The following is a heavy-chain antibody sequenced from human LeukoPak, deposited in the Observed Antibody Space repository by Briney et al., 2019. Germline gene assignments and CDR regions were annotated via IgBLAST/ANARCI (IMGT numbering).Heavy chain of an antibody. D-gene: IGHD6-6*01. CDR3: ARLSDSSSYFDY. Sequence: SETQSLTCTVSGGSISTSSDYWSWIRQPPGKGLEWIGSIYYRGSTYYNPSLKSRVTISVDTSKNHFALKLSSVTAADTAVYYCARLSDSSSYFDYWGQGALITVSS. V-gene: IGHV4-39*01. CDR2: IYYRGST. CDR1: GGSISTSSDY. J-gene: IGHJ4*02.